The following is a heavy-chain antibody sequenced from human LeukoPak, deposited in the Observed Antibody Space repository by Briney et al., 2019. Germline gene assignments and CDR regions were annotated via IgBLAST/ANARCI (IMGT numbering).Heavy chain of an antibody. CDR1: GFTFSSYS. V-gene: IGHV3-21*01. J-gene: IGHJ6*03. Sequence: GGSLRLSCAASGFTFSSYSMNWVRQAPGKGLEWVSSISSSSSYIYYADSVKGRFTISRGNAKNSLYLQMNSLRAEDTAVYYCARLYGSGPKNYLDVWGKGTTVTVSS. CDR2: ISSSSSYI. CDR3: ARLYGSGPKNYLDV. D-gene: IGHD3-10*01.